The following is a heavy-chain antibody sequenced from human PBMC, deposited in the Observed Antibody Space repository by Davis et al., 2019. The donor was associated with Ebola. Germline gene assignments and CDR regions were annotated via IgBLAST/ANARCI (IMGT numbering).Heavy chain of an antibody. J-gene: IGHJ5*02. V-gene: IGHV3-11*01. D-gene: IGHD5-24*01. Sequence: GGSLRLSCAASGFTFSDYYMSWIRQAPGKGLEWVSYISSSGSTIYYADSVKGRFTISRDNAKNSLYLQMNSLRAEDTAVYYCARGRSWSKRWLHPGDWFDHWGQGTLVTVSS. CDR2: ISSSGSTI. CDR3: ARGRSWSKRWLHPGDWFDH. CDR1: GFTFSDYY.